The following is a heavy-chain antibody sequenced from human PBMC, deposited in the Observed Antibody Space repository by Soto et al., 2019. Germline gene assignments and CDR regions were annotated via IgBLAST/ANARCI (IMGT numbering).Heavy chain of an antibody. CDR1: GFTFTNYA. Sequence: EVQLLESGGGLVQPGGSLTLSCAASGFTFTNYAMSWVRQAPGKGLEWISLISGSGGSTYYADSLKGRFTISRDKSKYTLHRQMNRLTAEETAVYYCAKREAYVSVDYWGQGTLVTVSS. CDR2: ISGSGGST. CDR3: AKREAYVSVDY. D-gene: IGHD1-26*01. J-gene: IGHJ4*02. V-gene: IGHV3-23*01.